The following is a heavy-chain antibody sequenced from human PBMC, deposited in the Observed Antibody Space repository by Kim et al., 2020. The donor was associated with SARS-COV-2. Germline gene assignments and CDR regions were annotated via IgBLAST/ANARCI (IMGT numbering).Heavy chain of an antibody. D-gene: IGHD2-2*01. Sequence: GGSLRLSCAASGFTFSSYSMNWVRQAPGKGLEWASYISISSSTIYYADSVKGRFTISRDNAKNSRYLQMYSLRDEDTAVYYCARDSELPAAIRYYYGMDVWGQGTTVTVSS. V-gene: IGHV3-48*02. CDR1: GFTFSSYS. J-gene: IGHJ6*02. CDR3: ARDSELPAAIRYYYGMDV. CDR2: ISISSSTI.